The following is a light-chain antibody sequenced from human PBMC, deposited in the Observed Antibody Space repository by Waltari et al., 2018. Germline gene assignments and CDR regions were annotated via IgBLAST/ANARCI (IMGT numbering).Light chain of an antibody. CDR1: QSFLYSSNNKNY. CDR3: QNYYSPPWT. J-gene: IGKJ1*01. V-gene: IGKV4-1*01. Sequence: DIVMTQSPDSLAVSLGERATINCKSSQSFLYSSNNKNYLAWYQQKPGQPPNLLIYWASTRESGVPDRFSASVSGTDFTLTISSLQAEDVAVYYCQNYYSPPWTFGHGTKVEIK. CDR2: WAS.